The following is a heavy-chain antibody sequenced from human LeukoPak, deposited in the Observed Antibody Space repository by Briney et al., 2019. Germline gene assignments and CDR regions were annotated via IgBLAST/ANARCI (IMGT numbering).Heavy chain of an antibody. Sequence: SSETLSLTCTVSGGSISSYYWSWIRQPPGKGLEWIGYIYYSGSTNYNPSLKSRVTISVDTSKNQFSLKPSSVTAADTAVYYCARGGDGYNYGFVFNSWGQGTLVTVSS. V-gene: IGHV4-59*01. CDR3: ARGGDGYNYGFVFNS. CDR1: GGSISSYY. D-gene: IGHD5-24*01. J-gene: IGHJ5*01. CDR2: IYYSGST.